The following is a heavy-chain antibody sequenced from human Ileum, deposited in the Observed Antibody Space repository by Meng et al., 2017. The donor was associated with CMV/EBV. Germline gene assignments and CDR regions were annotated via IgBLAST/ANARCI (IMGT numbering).Heavy chain of an antibody. D-gene: IGHD2-15*01. CDR1: GGSFSGYY. J-gene: IGHJ4*02. V-gene: IGHV4-34*01. Sequence: LTCDVYGGSFSGYYWRWIRQPPGKGLEWIGEINHSGSTNYNPSLKSRVTISVDTSKNQFSLKLSSVTAADTAVYYCARGLRWWYSDYWGQGTLVTVSS. CDR2: INHSGST. CDR3: ARGLRWWYSDY.